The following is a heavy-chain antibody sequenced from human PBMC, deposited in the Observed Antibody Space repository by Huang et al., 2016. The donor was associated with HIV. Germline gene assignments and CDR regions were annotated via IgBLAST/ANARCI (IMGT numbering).Heavy chain of an antibody. D-gene: IGHD2-2*01. Sequence: EVQLVQSGAVVKKPGESLKISCKGSGYTFNGYWIGWVRQMPGKGLEWMGTIYPGDSATTYRPSFQGQVTSSADKSISTAYLQWSGLKASDTAMYYCARQGVGDFVVEPTGLGAFDIWGQGTMVTVSS. J-gene: IGHJ3*02. CDR3: ARQGVGDFVVEPTGLGAFDI. V-gene: IGHV5-51*01. CDR2: IYPGDSAT. CDR1: GYTFNGYW.